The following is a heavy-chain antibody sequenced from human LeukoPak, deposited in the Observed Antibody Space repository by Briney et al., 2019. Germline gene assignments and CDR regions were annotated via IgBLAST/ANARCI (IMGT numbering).Heavy chain of an antibody. CDR3: ARERGDKDMSGGSSFDV. CDR2: ICGDGRL. V-gene: IGHV3-53*01. D-gene: IGHD2-21*01. Sequence: GGSLRLSCAAAGSTVSNNCVTWVRQAPGKGLEWVSVICGDGRLFYADSVKGRFSASRDNSENTVYLQVTSLRADDTAVYFCARERGDKDMSGGSSFDVWGQGTLVIVSS. CDR1: GSTVSNNC. J-gene: IGHJ3*01.